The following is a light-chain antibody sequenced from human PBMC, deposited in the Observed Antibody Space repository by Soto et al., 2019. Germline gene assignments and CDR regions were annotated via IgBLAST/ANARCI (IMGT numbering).Light chain of an antibody. CDR3: QVWDSRGAHVV. CDR1: NIGSKS. CDR2: YDS. Sequence: SYELTQPPSVSVAPGKTARITCGGNNIGSKSVHWYQQKPGQAPVLVIYYDSDRPSGIPERFSGSNSGNTATLTNSWVEAWDGAGHCGQVWDSRGAHVVFGGGSKLTVL. V-gene: IGLV3-21*04. J-gene: IGLJ2*01.